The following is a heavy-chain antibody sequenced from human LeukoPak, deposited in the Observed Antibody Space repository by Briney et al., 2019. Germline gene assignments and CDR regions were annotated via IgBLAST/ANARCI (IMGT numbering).Heavy chain of an antibody. Sequence: SETLSLTCAVSGGSISSGGYSWSWIRQPPGKGLEWIGYIYHSGSTYYNPSLKSRVTISVDRSKNQFSLKLRSVTAADTAVYYCARAPFSRGFGEYYFDYWGQGTLVTVSS. CDR2: IYHSGST. CDR3: ARAPFSRGFGEYYFDY. J-gene: IGHJ4*02. V-gene: IGHV4-30-2*01. CDR1: GGSISSGGYS. D-gene: IGHD3-10*01.